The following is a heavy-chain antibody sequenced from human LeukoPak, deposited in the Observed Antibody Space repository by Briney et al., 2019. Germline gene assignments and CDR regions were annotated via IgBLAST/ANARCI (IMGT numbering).Heavy chain of an antibody. D-gene: IGHD5-12*01. Sequence: GGSLRLSCAASGFTFSSYGMHWVRQAACKCLDCVSVISYGGSNTYYADSVKGRLTISRDNSKNTLYLQMNSLRPEDTAVYYCAKAAVATTYGGFDYWGQGTLVTVYS. CDR1: GFTFSSYG. CDR3: AKAAVATTYGGFDY. CDR2: ISYGGSNT. J-gene: IGHJ4*02. V-gene: IGHV3-30*18.